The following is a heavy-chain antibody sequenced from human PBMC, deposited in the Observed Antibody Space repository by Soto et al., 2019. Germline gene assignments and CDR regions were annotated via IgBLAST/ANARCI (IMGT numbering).Heavy chain of an antibody. CDR3: VAGQYFSDY. V-gene: IGHV3-30*03. Sequence: QVQLVESGGGVVQPGRSLRLSCAASGFTFSSYGMHWVRQAPGKGLEWVALISYDGSDKYYADSVKGRFTISRDNSKKTLYLQMNSLRVEDTAVYYCVAGQYFSDYWGQGTLVTVSS. J-gene: IGHJ4*02. CDR1: GFTFSSYG. D-gene: IGHD2-15*01. CDR2: ISYDGSDK.